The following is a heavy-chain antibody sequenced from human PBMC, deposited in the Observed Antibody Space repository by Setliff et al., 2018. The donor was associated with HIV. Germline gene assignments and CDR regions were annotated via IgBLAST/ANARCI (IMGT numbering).Heavy chain of an antibody. CDR2: IRGKSDII. CDR3: MYGGRTATTH. J-gene: IGHJ4*02. Sequence: ETLSLTCTVSGYSISTSSWWNWVRQAPGKGLEWISHIRGKSDIIKYADSVKGRFTISRDNAKYSLYLQMNTLRVEDTAVYYCMYGGRTATTHWGQGTLVTVSS. V-gene: IGHV3-48*04. CDR1: GYSISTSSW. D-gene: IGHD4-17*01.